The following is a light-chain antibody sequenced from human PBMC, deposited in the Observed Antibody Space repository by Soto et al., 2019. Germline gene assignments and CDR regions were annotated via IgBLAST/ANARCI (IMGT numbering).Light chain of an antibody. CDR2: GAS. V-gene: IGKV3-20*01. Sequence: EIVLTQSPGTLSLSPGERATLSCRASQSVSRSYLAWYQQKPGQTPRLLIYGASSRATCIPDRFSGSVSGTDFTLTISRLEPEDFALYFCQQYGSSPTFGQGTKVEI. CDR1: QSVSRSY. J-gene: IGKJ1*01. CDR3: QQYGSSPT.